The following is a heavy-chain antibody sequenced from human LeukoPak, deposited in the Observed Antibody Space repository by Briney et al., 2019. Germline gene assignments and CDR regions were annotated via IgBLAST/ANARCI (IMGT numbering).Heavy chain of an antibody. V-gene: IGHV3-66*01. Sequence: GGSLRLSCAASGFSFSDYNMNWVRQAPGKGLEWVSVIYGGGSTYYADSVKGRFTISRDNSKNTLYLQMNSLRAEDTAVYYCASSLYCSGGSCYSLLFGYWGQGTLVTVSS. CDR1: GFSFSDYN. CDR2: IYGGGST. CDR3: ASSLYCSGGSCYSLLFGY. J-gene: IGHJ4*02. D-gene: IGHD2-15*01.